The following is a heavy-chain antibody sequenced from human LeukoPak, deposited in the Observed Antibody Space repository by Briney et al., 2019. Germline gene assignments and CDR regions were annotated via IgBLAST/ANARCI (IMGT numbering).Heavy chain of an antibody. CDR2: INPSGGST. CDR1: GYTFTSYY. V-gene: IGHV1-46*01. Sequence: ASVKVSCKASGYTFTSYYIHWVRQAPGQGLEWMGIINPSGGSTTYAQKFQGRVTMTRDMSTRTLYMELSSLRSEDTAFYYCAKDIRWGARDIRDSAILDYWGQGTLVTVSS. J-gene: IGHJ4*02. CDR3: AKDIRWGARDIRDSAILDY. D-gene: IGHD1-26*01.